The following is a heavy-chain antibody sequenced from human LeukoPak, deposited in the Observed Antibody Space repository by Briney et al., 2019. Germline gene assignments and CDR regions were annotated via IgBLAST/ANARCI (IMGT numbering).Heavy chain of an antibody. J-gene: IGHJ3*02. Sequence: GGSLRLSCAASGFTFSSYSMNWVRQAPGKGLEWVAVIWYDGSNKYYADSVKGRFTISRDSSKNTLYLQMNSLRAEDTAVYYCAREQYASDDALDIWGQGSMVTVSS. CDR2: IWYDGSNK. CDR1: GFTFSSYS. V-gene: IGHV3-33*08. CDR3: AREQYASDDALDI. D-gene: IGHD5-24*01.